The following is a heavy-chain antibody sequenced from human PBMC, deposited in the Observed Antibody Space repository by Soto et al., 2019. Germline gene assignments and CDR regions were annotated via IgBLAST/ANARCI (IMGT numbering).Heavy chain of an antibody. CDR3: ASTYCVSTSCPAEGHYYFGMEV. D-gene: IGHD2-2*01. CDR1: GGTFSSYA. V-gene: IGHV1-69*13. CDR2: IIPIFGTT. Sequence: GASVKVSCKASGGTFSSYAISWVRQAPGQGLEWMGGIIPIFGTTTYAQKFQGRVTITADESTSTAYMYLSSLRSDDTALYYCASTYCVSTSCPAEGHYYFGMEVWGQGTAVTVSS. J-gene: IGHJ6*02.